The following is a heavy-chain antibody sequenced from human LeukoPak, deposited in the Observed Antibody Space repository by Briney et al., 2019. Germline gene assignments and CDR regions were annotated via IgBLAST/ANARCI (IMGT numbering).Heavy chain of an antibody. CDR1: GFTSITYE. Sequence: PGGSLRLSCAASGFTSITYEMHWVRQAPGKGLEWVSSIGTGGKTKYYADSVKGRFTISRDNARNSLDLQMNSLRAEDTAVYYCSRDGPGYSFDYWGQGTLVTVSS. CDR2: IGTGGKTK. J-gene: IGHJ4*02. V-gene: IGHV3-48*03. CDR3: SRDGPGYSFDY. D-gene: IGHD5-18*01.